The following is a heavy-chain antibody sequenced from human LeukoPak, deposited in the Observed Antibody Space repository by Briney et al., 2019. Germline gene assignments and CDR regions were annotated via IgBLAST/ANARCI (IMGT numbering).Heavy chain of an antibody. J-gene: IGHJ6*03. CDR1: GGTFSSYA. D-gene: IGHD3-10*01. Sequence: GSSVKVSCKASGGTFSSYAISWVRQAPGQGLEWMGGIIPIFGTANYAQKFQGRVTITADKSTSTAYMELSSLRSEDTAVYYCATYGSGSSHYYYYYMDVWGKGTTVTVSS. CDR3: ATYGSGSSHYYYYYMDV. CDR2: IIPIFGTA. V-gene: IGHV1-69*06.